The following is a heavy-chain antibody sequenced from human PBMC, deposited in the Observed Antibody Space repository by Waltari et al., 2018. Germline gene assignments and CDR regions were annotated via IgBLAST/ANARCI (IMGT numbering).Heavy chain of an antibody. J-gene: IGHJ3*02. Sequence: EVQLVESGGGLVQPGGSLRLSCAASGLTLRSYWMHWVRQAPGKGLVWGAGIDLDGSGTSYADSVKGRFTISRDNAKNTVYLQMNSVRAEDTAVYYCIRDFGEPGATNVFDIWGQGTMVTVSS. V-gene: IGHV3-74*01. CDR1: GLTLRSYW. CDR3: IRDFGEPGATNVFDI. D-gene: IGHD3-16*01. CDR2: IDLDGSGT.